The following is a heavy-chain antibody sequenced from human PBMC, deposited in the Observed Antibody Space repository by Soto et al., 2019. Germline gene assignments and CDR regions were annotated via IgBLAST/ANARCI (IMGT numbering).Heavy chain of an antibody. CDR2: IYTSGST. Sequence: SETLSLTCTVSGGSISSYYWSWIRQPAGKGLEWIGRIYTSGSTNYNPSLKSRVTMSVDTSKNQFSLKLSSVTAADTAVYYCARDVTRTYSGSYHPPWFAPWGQGTLVTVSS. V-gene: IGHV4-4*07. D-gene: IGHD1-26*01. CDR3: ARDVTRTYSGSYHPPWFAP. CDR1: GGSISSYY. J-gene: IGHJ5*02.